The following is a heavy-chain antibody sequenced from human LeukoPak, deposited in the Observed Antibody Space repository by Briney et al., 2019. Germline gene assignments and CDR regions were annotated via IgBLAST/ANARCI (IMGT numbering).Heavy chain of an antibody. J-gene: IGHJ3*02. CDR2: IYPGDSDT. CDR3: ASRYSSSWYAFDI. D-gene: IGHD6-13*01. CDR1: GYSFTTYW. V-gene: IGHV5-51*01. Sequence: GESLKISCKGSGYSFTTYWIGWVRQMPGKGLEWMGIIYPGDSDTRYSPSFQGQVTISAGTSTSTAYLQWSSLKASDTAMYYCASRYSSSWYAFDIWGQGTMVTVSS.